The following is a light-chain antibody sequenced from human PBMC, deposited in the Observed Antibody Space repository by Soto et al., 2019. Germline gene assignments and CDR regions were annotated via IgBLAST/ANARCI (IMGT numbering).Light chain of an antibody. Sequence: YSSNNKNHLTWFQQKPGQPPKLLIYWASTRESGVPDRFSGSGSGTDFTLTISSLQAEDVAVYYCQQYFSTPFTFGGGTKVDIK. V-gene: IGKV4-1*01. J-gene: IGKJ4*01. CDR3: QQYFSTPFT. CDR1: YSSNNKNH. CDR2: WAS.